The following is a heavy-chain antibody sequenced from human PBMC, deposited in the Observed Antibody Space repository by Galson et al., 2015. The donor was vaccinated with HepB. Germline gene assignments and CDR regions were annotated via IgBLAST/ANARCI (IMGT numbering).Heavy chain of an antibody. CDR2: INPDSGVT. CDR1: RHTFTGYY. CDR3: AKNYYDSSGYYWFFDY. Sequence: SVKVSCKASRHTFTGYYLHWVRQAPGQGLEWMGWINPDSGVTNYAQKFQGRVTMTRDTSISTAYMDLSRLRSDATAVYYCAKNYYDSSGYYWFFDYWGQGTLVTVSS. D-gene: IGHD3-22*01. J-gene: IGHJ4*02. V-gene: IGHV1-2*02.